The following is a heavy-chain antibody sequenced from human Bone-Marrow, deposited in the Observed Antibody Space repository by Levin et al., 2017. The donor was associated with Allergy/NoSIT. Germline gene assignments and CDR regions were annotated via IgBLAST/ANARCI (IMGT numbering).Heavy chain of an antibody. V-gene: IGHV2-5*02. CDR2: IYWDDDK. J-gene: IGHJ4*02. D-gene: IGHD3-22*01. CDR3: ASRRPYYYDGRSYYHVFDY. Sequence: ESGPTLVKPTQTLTLTCTFSGFSLTTNGVGVGWIRQPPGKAPEWLALIYWDDDKRYSPSLQSRLTITKDTSKNQVVLTLSNMDPVDTATYYCASRRPYYYDGRSYYHVFDYWSQGTLVTVSS. CDR1: GFSLTTNGVG.